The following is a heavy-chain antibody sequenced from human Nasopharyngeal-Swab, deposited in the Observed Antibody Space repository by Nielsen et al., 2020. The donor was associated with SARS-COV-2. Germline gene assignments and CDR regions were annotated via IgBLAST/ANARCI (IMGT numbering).Heavy chain of an antibody. J-gene: IGHJ6*02. CDR1: RFTFSIST. Sequence: GESLKISCAASRFTFSISTMCWVRQTPGQGLEWVSAISDSGDSTFYADSVKGRFTVSRDNSKNTLYLQMNTLRAVDTALYYCARAPNSFYYGMDVWGQGTTVTVSS. CDR2: ISDSGDST. CDR3: ARAPNSFYYGMDV. D-gene: IGHD2-21*01. V-gene: IGHV3-23*01.